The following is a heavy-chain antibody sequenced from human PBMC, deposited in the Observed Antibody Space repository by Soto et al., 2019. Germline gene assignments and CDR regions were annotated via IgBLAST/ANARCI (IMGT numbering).Heavy chain of an antibody. Sequence: PSQTLSLTCTVSGGSISRGGYYWSWIRQHPGQGLEWSGYIYYSGSTYYNPSLKSRVTISVDTSKNQFSLKLSSVTGADTAVYYCARDSGFWSGDYTGGGVVAYYGMDVWGQGTTVTVSS. V-gene: IGHV4-31*03. CDR1: GGSISRGGYY. D-gene: IGHD3-3*01. CDR3: ARDSGFWSGDYTGGGVVAYYGMDV. CDR2: IYYSGST. J-gene: IGHJ6*02.